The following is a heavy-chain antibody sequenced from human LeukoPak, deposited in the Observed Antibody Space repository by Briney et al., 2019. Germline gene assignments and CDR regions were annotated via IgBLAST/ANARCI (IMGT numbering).Heavy chain of an antibody. V-gene: IGHV4-39*07. CDR3: ARDRCRLIPCNDAFDI. D-gene: IGHD3-16*01. J-gene: IGHJ3*02. Sequence: PSETLSLTCTVSGGSITSSSYYWGWIRQPPGKGLEWIGSIYYSGGTYYNLSLKSRVTISVDTSKDQFSLKLSSVTAADTAIYYCARDRCRLIPCNDAFDIWGQGTMVTVSS. CDR1: GGSITSSSYY. CDR2: IYYSGGT.